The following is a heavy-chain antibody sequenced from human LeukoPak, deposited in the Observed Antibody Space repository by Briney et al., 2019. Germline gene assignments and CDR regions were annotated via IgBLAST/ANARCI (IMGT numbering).Heavy chain of an antibody. CDR2: IYYSGST. CDR1: GGSISSYY. Sequence: PSETLSHTCTVSGGSISSYYWSWIRQPPGKGLEWIGYIYYSGSTNYNPSLKSRVTISVDTSKNQFSLKLSSVTAADTAVYYCARQGSTSYDCWFDPWGQGTLVTVSS. CDR3: ARQGSTSYDCWFDP. V-gene: IGHV4-59*08. J-gene: IGHJ5*02. D-gene: IGHD2-2*01.